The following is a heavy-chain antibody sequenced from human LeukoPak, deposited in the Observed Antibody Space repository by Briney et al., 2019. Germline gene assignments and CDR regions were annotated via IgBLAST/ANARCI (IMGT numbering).Heavy chain of an antibody. Sequence: APVKVSCKASGGTFSSYAISWVRQAPGQGLEWMGGIIPIFGTANYAQKFQGRVTITTDESTSTAYMELSSLRSEDTAVYYCARDGVDVRGYWSSPGYYYYYMDVWGKGTTVTVSS. CDR1: GGTFSSYA. CDR2: IIPIFGTA. CDR3: ARDGVDVRGYWSSPGYYYYYMDV. J-gene: IGHJ6*03. D-gene: IGHD2-15*01. V-gene: IGHV1-69*05.